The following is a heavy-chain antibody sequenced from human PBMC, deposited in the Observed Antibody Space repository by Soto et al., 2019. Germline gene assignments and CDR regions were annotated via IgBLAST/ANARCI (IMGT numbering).Heavy chain of an antibody. CDR1: GFTFNAYG. CDR2: IWHDGSQK. D-gene: IGHD2-15*01. CDR3: ARPGTDCSGGRCYFVPEYFQH. V-gene: IGHV3-33*01. Sequence: QVQLVESGGGVVQPGRSLRLSCSASGFTFNAYGMHWVRQAPGKGPEWVAIIWHDGSQKYYAESVKGRFFISRDNSKDTLYLQMNNLRVEDTAVYFCARPGTDCSGGRCYFVPEYFQHWGRGTLVSVSS. J-gene: IGHJ1*01.